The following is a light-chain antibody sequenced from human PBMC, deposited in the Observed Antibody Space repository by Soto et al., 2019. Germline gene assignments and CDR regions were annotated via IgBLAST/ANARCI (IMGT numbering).Light chain of an antibody. V-gene: IGKV1-27*01. Sequence: DIQMTQSPPSLSASVGDRVTITCRASQGIGNSLAWYQQKPGTVPKLLIYSASTLQSGVTSRFSGSGSGTDFTHTIISLQPEDFATYYCQKYNTGPVTCGEGTRVEIK. CDR1: QGIGNS. CDR3: QKYNTGPVT. CDR2: SAS. J-gene: IGKJ4*02.